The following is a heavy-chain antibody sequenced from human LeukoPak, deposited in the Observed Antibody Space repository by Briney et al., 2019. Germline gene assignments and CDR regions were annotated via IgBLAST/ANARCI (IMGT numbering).Heavy chain of an antibody. CDR3: CTVGGHIDVWLTYYNRY. CDR2: IRSQGFGGTT. Sequence: PGGSLRLSCAASGCPFTNVWMTWVRLAPGKGLEWVGRIRSQGFGGTTDYAAPVRGRFTISRDDSKDTVYLQMDSLKIEDTAVYYCCTVGGHIDVWLTYYNRYWGQGTRVTVSS. D-gene: IGHD3-10*01. V-gene: IGHV3-15*01. J-gene: IGHJ4*02. CDR1: GCPFTNVW.